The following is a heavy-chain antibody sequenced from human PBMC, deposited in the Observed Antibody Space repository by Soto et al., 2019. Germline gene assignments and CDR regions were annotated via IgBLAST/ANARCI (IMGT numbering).Heavy chain of an antibody. CDR3: ARSTMIVVYPQY. CDR2: ISAYNGNT. V-gene: IGHV1-18*01. CDR1: GYTVTRYG. D-gene: IGHD3-22*01. Sequence: SVKASCKAPGYTVTRYGITLVRQAPGQGLEWMGWISAYNGNTNYAQKLQGRVTMTTDTSTSTAYMDLRSLRSDDTAVYYCARSTMIVVYPQYWGRGTLVTVSA. J-gene: IGHJ4*02.